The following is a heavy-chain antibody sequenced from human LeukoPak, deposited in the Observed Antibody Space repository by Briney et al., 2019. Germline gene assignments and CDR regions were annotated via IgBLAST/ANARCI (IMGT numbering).Heavy chain of an antibody. J-gene: IGHJ4*02. Sequence: GGSLRLSCTASGFTFNRYGMHWIRQPPGKGLEWVAYIRYDSSDKKYGGSVEGRLTISRDNSKNTLFLQMNSLKSEDTAVYYCARDKAGGWYATFDYWGQGTVVTVSS. D-gene: IGHD6-19*01. CDR2: IRYDSSDK. CDR1: GFTFNRYG. CDR3: ARDKAGGWYATFDY. V-gene: IGHV3-30*02.